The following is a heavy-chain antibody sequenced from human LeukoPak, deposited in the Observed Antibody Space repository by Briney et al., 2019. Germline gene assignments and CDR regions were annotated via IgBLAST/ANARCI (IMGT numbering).Heavy chain of an antibody. Sequence: ASVKVSCKVSGYTFTSYDINWVRQATGQGLEWMGWMNPNSGNTGYAQKFQGRVTITRNTSISTAYMELSSLRSEDTAVYYCARVRGAAARRAYNWFDPWGQGTLVTVSS. CDR2: MNPNSGNT. CDR3: ARVRGAAARRAYNWFDP. J-gene: IGHJ5*02. CDR1: GYTFTSYD. D-gene: IGHD6-6*01. V-gene: IGHV1-8*03.